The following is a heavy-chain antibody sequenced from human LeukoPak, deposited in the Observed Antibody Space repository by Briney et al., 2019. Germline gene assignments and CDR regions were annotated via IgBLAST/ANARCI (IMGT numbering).Heavy chain of an antibody. V-gene: IGHV1-46*01. CDR2: ISPSGGST. J-gene: IGHJ3*02. D-gene: IGHD1-26*01. CDR3: ARDRWELPRAFDI. Sequence: ASVKVSCKASGYTFTTYYMHWVRQAPGQGLEWMGIISPSGGSTNYAQKLQGRVTMTRDTSTSTVYMELSSLRSEDTAVYYCARDRWELPRAFDIWGQGTMVTVSS. CDR1: GYTFTTYY.